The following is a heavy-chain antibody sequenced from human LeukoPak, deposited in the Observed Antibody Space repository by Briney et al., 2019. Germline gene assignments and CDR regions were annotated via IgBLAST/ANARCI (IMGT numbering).Heavy chain of an antibody. CDR1: GFTVSSNY. Sequence: PGGSLRLSCAASGFTVSSNYISWVRQAPGKGLEWVSLIYTSGSTYYADSVKGRFTISRDNSKNTLYLQMNSLRAEDTAVYYRARAVSSWGRYYFDYWGQGTLVTVSS. CDR3: ARAVSSWGRYYFDY. J-gene: IGHJ4*02. V-gene: IGHV3-66*01. D-gene: IGHD6-13*01. CDR2: IYTSGST.